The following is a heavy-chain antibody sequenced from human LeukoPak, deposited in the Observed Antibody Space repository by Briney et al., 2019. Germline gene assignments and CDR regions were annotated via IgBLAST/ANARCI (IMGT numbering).Heavy chain of an antibody. CDR3: ARMSSGGYEVYYFDY. V-gene: IGHV3-7*01. CDR1: GFTFSSYW. J-gene: IGHJ4*02. D-gene: IGHD6-19*01. CDR2: IKQDGSEK. Sequence: GGSLRLSCAASGFTFSSYWMSWVRQAPGKGLEWVANIKQDGSEKYYVDSVKGRFTISRDNAKNSLYLQMNSLRAEDTAVYYCARMSSGGYEVYYFDYWGQGTLVTVSS.